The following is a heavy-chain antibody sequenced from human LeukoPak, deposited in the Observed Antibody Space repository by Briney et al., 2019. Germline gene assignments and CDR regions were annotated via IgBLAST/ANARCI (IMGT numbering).Heavy chain of an antibody. D-gene: IGHD3-10*01. Sequence: SETLSLTCTVSGGSISSSSYYWGWIRQPPGKGLEWIGSIYYSGSTYYNPSLKSRVTISVDTSKNQFSLKLSSVTAADTAVYYCARGYYYGSGSYGYSNWFDPWGQGTLVTVSS. J-gene: IGHJ5*02. CDR3: ARGYYYGSGSYGYSNWFDP. CDR2: IYYSGST. CDR1: GGSISSSSYY. V-gene: IGHV4-39*01.